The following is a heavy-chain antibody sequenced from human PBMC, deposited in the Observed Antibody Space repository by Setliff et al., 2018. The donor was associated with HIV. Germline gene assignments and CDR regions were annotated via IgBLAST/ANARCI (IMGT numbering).Heavy chain of an antibody. J-gene: IGHJ4*02. D-gene: IGHD5-12*01. CDR3: AGRDGYNRYYFDF. CDR2: IYYSGNT. V-gene: IGHV4-31*03. CDR1: GGSISSGGYY. Sequence: PSETLSLTCTVSGGSISSGGYYWSWIRQHPGKGLEWIGYIYYSGNTYYNPSLKSRVTILVDTSKNQFSLKVTSVTAADTAVYYCAGRDGYNRYYFDFWGQGTLVTVS.